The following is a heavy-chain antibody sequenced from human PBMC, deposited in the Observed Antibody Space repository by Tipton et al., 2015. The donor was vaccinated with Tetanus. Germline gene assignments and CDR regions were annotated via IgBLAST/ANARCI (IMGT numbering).Heavy chain of an antibody. Sequence: QLVQSGAEVKKPGESLKISCQISGYTFTNNWIGWIRQPPGKGLEWIGYIYHTGGSYYNPSLKSRVTMSADTTKNLFSLKLRSVTAADAAVYFCARDDGYTGLNSWGQGALVAVPT. CDR2: IYHTGGS. J-gene: IGHJ4*02. CDR1: GYTFTNNW. D-gene: IGHD5-24*01. V-gene: IGHV4-28*03. CDR3: ARDDGYTGLNS.